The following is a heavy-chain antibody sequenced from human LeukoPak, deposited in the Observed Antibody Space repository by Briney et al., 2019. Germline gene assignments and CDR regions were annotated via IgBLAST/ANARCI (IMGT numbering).Heavy chain of an antibody. Sequence: GGSLRLSCAASGFTFSSYAMHWVRQAPGKGLEWVAVISYDESDKYYADSVKGRFTISRDNAKNSLYLQMNSLRAEDTAVYYCARDRGKGTSAAGYWGQGTLVTVSS. CDR2: ISYDESDK. CDR3: ARDRGKGTSAAGY. V-gene: IGHV3-30*04. D-gene: IGHD6-13*01. CDR1: GFTFSSYA. J-gene: IGHJ4*02.